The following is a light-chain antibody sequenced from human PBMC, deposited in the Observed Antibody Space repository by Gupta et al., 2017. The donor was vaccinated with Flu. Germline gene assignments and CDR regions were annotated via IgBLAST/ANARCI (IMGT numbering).Light chain of an antibody. V-gene: IGLV2-11*01. J-gene: IGLJ1*01. CDR2: DVN. CDR3: FSYAGSNTYV. Sequence: QSALTQPHSVTGSPGQSVAISCTGTSSDVGRYNYVSWYQQHPGKAPKLMIYDVNNRPSGVPDRFSGSKSGNTASLTISGLQAEDEADYYCFSYAGSNTYVFGMGTKVTVL. CDR1: SSDVGRYNY.